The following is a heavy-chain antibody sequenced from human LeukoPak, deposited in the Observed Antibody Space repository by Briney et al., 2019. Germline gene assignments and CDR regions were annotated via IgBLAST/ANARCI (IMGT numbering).Heavy chain of an antibody. V-gene: IGHV1-2*02. J-gene: IGHJ4*02. D-gene: IGHD2-2*01. CDR1: GYIVSDYY. CDR3: ARRYCSSTSCYYFDY. Sequence: ASVKVSCKASGYIVSDYYMHWVRQAPGQGLEWMGWINANRGGTNYAQRFQGRVTMTRDTSITTAYMELSRLKSDDTAVYYCARRYCSSTSCYYFDYWGQGTLVTVSS. CDR2: INANRGGT.